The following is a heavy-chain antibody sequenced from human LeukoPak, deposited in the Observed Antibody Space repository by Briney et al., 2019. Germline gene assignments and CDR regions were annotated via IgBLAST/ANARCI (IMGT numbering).Heavy chain of an antibody. CDR1: GGSFSGYY. J-gene: IGHJ3*02. D-gene: IGHD3-16*01. CDR3: ARGFGAFDI. CDR2: INHSGST. Sequence: SETLSLTCAVYGGSFSGYYWSWIRQPPGKGLVWIGEINHSGSTNYNPSLKSRVTISVDTSKNQFSLKLSSVTAADTAVYYCARGFGAFDIWGQGTMVTVSS. V-gene: IGHV4-34*01.